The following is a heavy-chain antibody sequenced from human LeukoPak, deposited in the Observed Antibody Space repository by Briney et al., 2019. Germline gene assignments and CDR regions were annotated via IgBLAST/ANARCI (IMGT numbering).Heavy chain of an antibody. D-gene: IGHD2-8*01. Sequence: PGGSLRLSCAASGFTFSNAWMSWVRQAPGKGLEWVGRIKSKTDGGTTDYAAPVKGRFTISRDDSKNTLYLQMNSLKTEDTAVYYCTAGTYCTNGVCYNRDYWGQGTLVTVSS. J-gene: IGHJ4*02. CDR2: IKSKTDGGTT. CDR1: GFTFSNAW. V-gene: IGHV3-15*01. CDR3: TAGTYCTNGVCYNRDY.